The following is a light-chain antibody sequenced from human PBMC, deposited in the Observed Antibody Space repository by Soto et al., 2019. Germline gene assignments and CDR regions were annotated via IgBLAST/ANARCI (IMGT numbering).Light chain of an antibody. J-gene: IGLJ2*01. Sequence: QSALTQPASVSGSPGQSITISCTGTSSDVGGYNYVSWYQQHPGKAPKLMIYEVSNRPSGVSNRFSGSKSGNTASLTISGLQAEDEADYYCRSYTSSRTVVFGGGTKVTVL. V-gene: IGLV2-14*01. CDR1: SSDVGGYNY. CDR2: EVS. CDR3: RSYTSSRTVV.